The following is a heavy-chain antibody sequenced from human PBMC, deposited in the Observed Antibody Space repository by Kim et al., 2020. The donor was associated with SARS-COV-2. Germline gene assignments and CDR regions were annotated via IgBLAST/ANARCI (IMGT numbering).Heavy chain of an antibody. CDR1: GFTLSNYD. D-gene: IGHD4-17*01. CDR3: GRKKSVTGMDV. J-gene: IGHJ6*02. Sequence: GGSLRLSCAASGFTLSNYDLHWVRQAAGKGLEWVSGFGSGGDIHYSASVKGRFTVSREDAKNSVYLQMNSLGVGDTAVYYCGRKKSVTGMDVWGQGTTVT. V-gene: IGHV3-13*01. CDR2: FGSGGDI.